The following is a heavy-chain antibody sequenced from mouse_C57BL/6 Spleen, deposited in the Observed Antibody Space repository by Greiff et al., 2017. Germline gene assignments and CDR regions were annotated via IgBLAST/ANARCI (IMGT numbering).Heavy chain of an antibody. Sequence: EVQLQESGGGLVKPGGSLKLSCAASGFTFSSYAMSWVRQTPEKRLEWVATISDGGSYTYYPDNVKGRFTISRDNAKNNLYLQMSHLKSEDTAMYYCARDLATTVVAPGWGTGTTVTVSS. D-gene: IGHD1-1*01. J-gene: IGHJ1*03. CDR3: ARDLATTVVAPG. CDR2: ISDGGSYT. CDR1: GFTFSSYA. V-gene: IGHV5-4*01.